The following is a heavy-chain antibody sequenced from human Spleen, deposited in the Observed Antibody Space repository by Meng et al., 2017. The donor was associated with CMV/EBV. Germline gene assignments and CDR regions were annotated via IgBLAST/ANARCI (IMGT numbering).Heavy chain of an antibody. CDR2: ISDSGDTT. J-gene: IGHJ4*02. CDR3: ACDDCHSGRYYRGGGLIDY. V-gene: IGHV3-23*01. CDR1: FSRNA. Sequence: FSRNAMSWVRQAPGKGLEWVSVISDSGDTTYYADSVKGRCTMSRDNSKNTLYLQMNSLRAEDTGVYYCACDDCHSGRYYRGGGLIDYWGQGTLVTVSS. D-gene: IGHD3-10*01.